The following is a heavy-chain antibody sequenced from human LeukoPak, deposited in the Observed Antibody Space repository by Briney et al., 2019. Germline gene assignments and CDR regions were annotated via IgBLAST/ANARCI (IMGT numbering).Heavy chain of an antibody. CDR3: ARYEGGTMFDY. CDR1: DGSISRRTYY. D-gene: IGHD1-26*01. Sequence: SETLSLTCTVSDGSISRRTYYWGWIRQPPGKGLEWSGSISYSGSTSYNPSLKSRVTISIDTSKNQFSLRLGSVTAADTAVYYCARYEGGTMFDYWGQGTLVAVSS. CDR2: ISYSGST. J-gene: IGHJ4*02. V-gene: IGHV4-39*01.